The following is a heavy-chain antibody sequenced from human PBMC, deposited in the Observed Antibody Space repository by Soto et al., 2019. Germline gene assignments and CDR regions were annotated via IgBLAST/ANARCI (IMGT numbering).Heavy chain of an antibody. CDR2: ISGSGGST. Sequence: GGSLRLSCAASGFTFSSYAMSWVRQAPGKGLEWVSAISGSGGSTYYADSVKGRFTISRDNSKNTLYLQMNSLRAEGTAVYYCAKDHTTGYDFWSGYAPDGFDPWGQGTLVTVSS. V-gene: IGHV3-23*01. CDR3: AKDHTTGYDFWSGYAPDGFDP. CDR1: GFTFSSYA. J-gene: IGHJ5*02. D-gene: IGHD3-3*01.